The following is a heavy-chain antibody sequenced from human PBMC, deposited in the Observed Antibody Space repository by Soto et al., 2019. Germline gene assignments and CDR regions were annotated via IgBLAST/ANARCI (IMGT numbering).Heavy chain of an antibody. CDR3: ARDSGYSYGPIDY. CDR2: ISSSSTI. J-gene: IGHJ4*02. D-gene: IGHD5-18*01. V-gene: IGHV3-48*02. Sequence: EVQLVESGGGLVQPGGSLRLSCAASGFTFSSYSMNWVRQAPGKGLEWVSYISSSSTIYYADSVKGRFIISRDNAKNSLYLQMNSLRDEDTAVYYCARDSGYSYGPIDYWGQGTLVTVSS. CDR1: GFTFSSYS.